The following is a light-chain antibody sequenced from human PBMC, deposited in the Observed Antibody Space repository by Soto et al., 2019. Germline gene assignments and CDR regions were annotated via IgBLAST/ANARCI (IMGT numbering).Light chain of an antibody. V-gene: IGLV3-25*03. CDR1: ALPKQY. CDR2: KDS. CDR3: QSADSSGTVV. J-gene: IGLJ2*01. Sequence: SYELTQPPSVSVSPGQTARITCSGDALPKQYAYWYQQKPGQAPVLVIYKDSERPSGIPERFSGSSSGTTVTLTISGVQAEDEADYYCQSADSSGTVVFGGGTKLRP.